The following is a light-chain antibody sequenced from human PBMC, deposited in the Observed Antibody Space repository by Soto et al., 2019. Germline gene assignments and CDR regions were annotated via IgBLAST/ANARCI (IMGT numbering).Light chain of an antibody. CDR3: QQRNDWVT. Sequence: IMLTQSPGTLSVSPGERASLSCRASQSLSSNVAWYQQKPGQAPRLLIYNILTRATGIPARFSGSGSGTEFTLTISSLQSEDFAVYFCQQRNDWVTFGGGTKVDIK. V-gene: IGKV3-15*01. CDR2: NIL. J-gene: IGKJ4*01. CDR1: QSLSSN.